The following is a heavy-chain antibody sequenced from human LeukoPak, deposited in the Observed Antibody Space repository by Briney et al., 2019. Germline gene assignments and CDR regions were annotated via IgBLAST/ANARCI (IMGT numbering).Heavy chain of an antibody. CDR1: GFTFNGYW. CDR2: IKQDGSEK. V-gene: IGHV3-7*01. CDR3: ASVVVPAAIHFWVAAAGTFDY. D-gene: IGHD2-2*02. Sequence: GGSLRLSCVVSGFTFNGYWMNWVRQAPGKGLEWVSNIKQDGSEKYYVDFVKGRFTISRDNAKNSLYLQMNSLRAEDTAVYYCASVVVPAAIHFWVAAAGTFDYWGQGTLVTVSS. J-gene: IGHJ4*02.